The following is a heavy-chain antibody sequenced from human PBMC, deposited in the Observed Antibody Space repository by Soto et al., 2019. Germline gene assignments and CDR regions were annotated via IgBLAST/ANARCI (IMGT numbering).Heavy chain of an antibody. V-gene: IGHV5-51*01. CDR3: AGGGVRGVVTRTRDYYGMDV. D-gene: IGHD3-10*01. Sequence: PGEALKISCKASGDSLTDYWIGWVRQMPGKGLECMGIIYPGDSDTRYSPSFQGQVTISADKSISTAYLQWSSLKASDTAMYYCAGGGVRGVVTRTRDYYGMDVWGQGTTVTVSS. CDR2: IYPGDSDT. CDR1: GDSLTDYW. J-gene: IGHJ6*02.